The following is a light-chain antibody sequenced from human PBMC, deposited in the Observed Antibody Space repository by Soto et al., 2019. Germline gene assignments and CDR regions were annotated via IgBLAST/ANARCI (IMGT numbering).Light chain of an antibody. J-gene: IGLJ1*01. CDR1: SSDVGSYNF. CDR3: CSYAGTITYV. Sequence: QSALTQPASVSGSPGQSITISCTGTSSDVGSYNFVSWYQQHPGKAPKVIPYEGSKRPSGVSDRFSGSKSGNTASLTISGLQAEDEADYYCCSYAGTITYVFGTGTKLTVL. V-gene: IGLV2-23*01. CDR2: EGS.